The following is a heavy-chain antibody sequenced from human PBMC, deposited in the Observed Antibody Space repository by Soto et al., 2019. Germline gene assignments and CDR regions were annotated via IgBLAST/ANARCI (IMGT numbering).Heavy chain of an antibody. CDR2: INAANGDT. CDR3: GRSVVGATGEILYNAMDV. D-gene: IGHD1-26*01. Sequence: QVQLVRSGAEVKKPGASVQVSCKASGYTFTSYALHWVRQARGERPEWMGWINAANGDTKYSKKFQGRVTITRDTSASTGYMELSSLRSEDTAVYFCGRSVVGATGEILYNAMDVWGQGTTVTVSS. CDR1: GYTFTSYA. J-gene: IGHJ6*02. V-gene: IGHV1-3*01.